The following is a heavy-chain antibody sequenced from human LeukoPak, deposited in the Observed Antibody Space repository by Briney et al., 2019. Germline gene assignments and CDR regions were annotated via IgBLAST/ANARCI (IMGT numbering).Heavy chain of an antibody. CDR3: AGDFWSGYYIEVEYYYYMDV. Sequence: SVKVSCKASGGTFSSYAISWVRQAPGQGLEWMGGIIPFFGTANYAQKFQGRVTITTDESTSTAYMELSSLRSEDTAVYYCAGDFWSGYYIEVEYYYYMDVWGKGTTVTVSS. D-gene: IGHD3-3*01. J-gene: IGHJ6*03. CDR2: IIPFFGTA. CDR1: GGTFSSYA. V-gene: IGHV1-69*05.